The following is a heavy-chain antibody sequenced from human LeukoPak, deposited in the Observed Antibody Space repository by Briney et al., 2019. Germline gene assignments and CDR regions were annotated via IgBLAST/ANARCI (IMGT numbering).Heavy chain of an antibody. Sequence: SETLSLTCTVSDGSISSYYWSWIRQPPGKGLEWIGYIYYSGSTNYNPSLKSRVTISVDTSKNQFSLKLSSVTAADTAVYYCARQKWRHDAFDTWGQGTMVTVSS. V-gene: IGHV4-59*08. CDR1: DGSISSYY. J-gene: IGHJ3*02. CDR2: IYYSGST. D-gene: IGHD5-12*01. CDR3: ARQKWRHDAFDT.